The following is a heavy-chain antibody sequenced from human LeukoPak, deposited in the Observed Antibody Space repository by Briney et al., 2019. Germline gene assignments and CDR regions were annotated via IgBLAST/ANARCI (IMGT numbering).Heavy chain of an antibody. J-gene: IGHJ4*02. V-gene: IGHV4-59*01. D-gene: IGHD3-22*01. CDR2: IYYSGSI. CDR3: ARENPSGYYNRPIDY. Sequence: SETLSLICTVSGASISSYYWSWIRQPPGKGLEWIGDIYYSGSIKYDPSLKSRVTMSVDTSKNQFSLKLSSVTAADTAIYYCARENPSGYYNRPIDYWGQGTLVTVSS. CDR1: GASISSYY.